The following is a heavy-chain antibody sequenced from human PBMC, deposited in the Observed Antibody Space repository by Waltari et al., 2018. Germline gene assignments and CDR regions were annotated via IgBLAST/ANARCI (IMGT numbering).Heavy chain of an antibody. CDR3: ARNQVETALGY. D-gene: IGHD2-21*02. J-gene: IGHJ4*02. Sequence: EVQLVESGGGLIQPGGALSISCVASGVTVSNNYMTWLRQAPGKGLELVSLIYSGGTTYYADSVRGRFTISRDGSKNTVYLQMNSLRAEDTAVYFCARNQVETALGYWGQGTLVTVSS. CDR2: IYSGGTT. CDR1: GVTVSNNY. V-gene: IGHV3-53*01.